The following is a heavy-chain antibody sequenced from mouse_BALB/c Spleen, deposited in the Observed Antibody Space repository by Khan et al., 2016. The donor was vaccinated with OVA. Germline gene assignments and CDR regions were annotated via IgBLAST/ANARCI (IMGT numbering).Heavy chain of an antibody. J-gene: IGHJ2*01. Sequence: VQLKQPGTVLARPGASVKLSCKGSGYTFTNYWMHWVKQRPGQGLEWIGVIYPGTSDTNYNQKFKGKANLTAVTSSSTAYMELNSLTNEDSAVYYCSRNGFGNYESWDYWGQGTTLTVSS. CDR1: GYTFTNYW. D-gene: IGHD2-1*01. CDR3: SRNGFGNYESWDY. CDR2: IYPGTSDT. V-gene: IGHV1-5*01.